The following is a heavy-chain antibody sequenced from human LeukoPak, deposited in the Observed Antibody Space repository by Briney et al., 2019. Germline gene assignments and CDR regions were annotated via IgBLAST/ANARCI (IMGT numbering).Heavy chain of an antibody. CDR3: STGSGHAFDI. D-gene: IGHD3-10*01. Sequence: GGSLRLSCAASGFTFSSYWMHWVRQVPGKGMVWVSRINSDGSSTSYADSVKGRFTISRDNAKNTLYVQMNSLRAEDTAVYYCSTGSGHAFDIWGRGTMVTVSS. V-gene: IGHV3-74*01. CDR2: INSDGSST. CDR1: GFTFSSYW. J-gene: IGHJ3*02.